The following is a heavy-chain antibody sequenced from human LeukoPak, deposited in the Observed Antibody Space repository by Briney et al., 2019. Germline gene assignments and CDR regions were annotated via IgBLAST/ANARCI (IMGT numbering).Heavy chain of an antibody. D-gene: IGHD4-11*01. J-gene: IGHJ4*02. CDR2: INHSGST. V-gene: IGHV4-34*01. Sequence: SETLSLTCAVYGGSFSGYYWSWIRQPPGKGLEWIGEINHSGSTNYNPSLKSRVTISVDTSKNQFSLKLSSVTAADTAVYYCARHAPTTRGFDYWGQGTLVTVSS. CDR1: GGSFSGYY. CDR3: ARHAPTTRGFDY.